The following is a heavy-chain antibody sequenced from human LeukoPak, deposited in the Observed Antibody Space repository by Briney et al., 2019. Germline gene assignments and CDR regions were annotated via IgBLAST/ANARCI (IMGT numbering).Heavy chain of an antibody. J-gene: IGHJ4*02. CDR2: ISGSGGST. CDR3: AKDVSSGWGYYFDY. D-gene: IGHD6-19*01. Sequence: GGSLRLSCAASGFTFDDYAMSWVRQAPGKGLEWVSAISGSGGSTYYADSVKGRFTISRDNSKNTLYLQMNSLRAEDTAVYYCAKDVSSGWGYYFDYWGQGTLVTVSS. V-gene: IGHV3-23*01. CDR1: GFTFDDYA.